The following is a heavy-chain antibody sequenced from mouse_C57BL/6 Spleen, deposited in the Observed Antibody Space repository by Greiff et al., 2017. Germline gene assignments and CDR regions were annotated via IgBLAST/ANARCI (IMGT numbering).Heavy chain of an antibody. Sequence: VQLQQPGAELVKPGASVKLSCKASGYTFTSYWMHWVKQRPGRGLEWIGRIDPNSGGTKYNEKFKSKATLTVDKPSSPAYMQLSSLTSEDSAVYYCARGHYGESYYFDYWGQGTTLTVSS. V-gene: IGHV1-72*01. CDR2: IDPNSGGT. J-gene: IGHJ2*01. CDR3: ARGHYGESYYFDY. D-gene: IGHD1-1*01. CDR1: GYTFTSYW.